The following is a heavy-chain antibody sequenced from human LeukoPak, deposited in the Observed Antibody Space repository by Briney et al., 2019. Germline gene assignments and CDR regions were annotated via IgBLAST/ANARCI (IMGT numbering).Heavy chain of an antibody. CDR1: GFTFSTYW. J-gene: IGHJ4*02. CDR3: ARSKYSASHVDY. V-gene: IGHV3-74*01. D-gene: IGHD1-26*01. Sequence: GGSLRLSCAAPGFTFSTYWMHWVRQAPGKGLVWVSRINSDGSSTTYADSVKGRFTISRDNAKNTLYLQMNSLTAEDTALYYCARSKYSASHVDYWGQGTLVTVSS. CDR2: INSDGSST.